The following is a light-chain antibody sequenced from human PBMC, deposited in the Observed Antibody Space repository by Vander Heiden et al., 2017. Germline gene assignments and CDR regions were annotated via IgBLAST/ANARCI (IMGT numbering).Light chain of an antibody. V-gene: IGLV3-19*01. CDR1: SLNNYH. CDR3: NARDTSGDHLWV. Sequence: SSELTQDPAVSVAVGQTVRITCQGDSLNNYHASWYQQRPGQATSLVIDDTDTRHSGIPERFSGSKSGDTAALTITGAQAEDEADYYCNARDTSGDHLWVFGGGTKMTVL. CDR2: DTD. J-gene: IGLJ3*02.